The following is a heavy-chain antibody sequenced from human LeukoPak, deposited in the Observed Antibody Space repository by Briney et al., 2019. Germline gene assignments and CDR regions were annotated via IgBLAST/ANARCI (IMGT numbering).Heavy chain of an antibody. CDR1: GYTFTSYG. CDR2: ISAYNGDT. V-gene: IGHV1-18*01. J-gene: IGHJ6*03. D-gene: IGHD3-16*01. Sequence: ASVKVSCKASGYTFTSYGISWVRQAPGQGLEWMGWISAYNGDTNYAQKLQGRVTMTTDTSTSTAYMELRSLRSDDTAVYYCARVGPGEFYYYMDVWGKGTTVTISS. CDR3: ARVGPGEFYYYMDV.